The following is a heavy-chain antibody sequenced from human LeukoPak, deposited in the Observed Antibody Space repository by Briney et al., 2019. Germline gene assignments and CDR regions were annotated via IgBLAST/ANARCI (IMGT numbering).Heavy chain of an antibody. V-gene: IGHV1-46*03. CDR3: ALWELRNDAFDI. D-gene: IGHD1-26*01. CDR1: GYTFTSYY. J-gene: IGHJ3*02. CDR2: INPSGGST. Sequence: ASVKVSCKASGYTFTSYYMHWVRQAPGQGLEWMGIINPSGGSTSYAQKSQGRVTMTRDTSTSTVYMELSSLRSEDTAVYYCALWELRNDAFDIWGQGTMVTVSS.